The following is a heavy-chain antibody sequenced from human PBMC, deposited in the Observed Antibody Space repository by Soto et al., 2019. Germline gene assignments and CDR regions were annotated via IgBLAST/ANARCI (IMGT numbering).Heavy chain of an antibody. Sequence: GGSLRLSCAASGFTFSSYAMSWVRQAPGKGLEGVYAISSSGGSTLYADSVKGRLTISRDISKNTLYLQMNSLRAEDTAVYYCAKDRCNWYYYYMDVWGKGTTVTVSS. CDR3: AKDRCNWYYYYMDV. V-gene: IGHV3-23*01. D-gene: IGHD1-1*01. CDR1: GFTFSSYA. CDR2: ISSSGGST. J-gene: IGHJ6*03.